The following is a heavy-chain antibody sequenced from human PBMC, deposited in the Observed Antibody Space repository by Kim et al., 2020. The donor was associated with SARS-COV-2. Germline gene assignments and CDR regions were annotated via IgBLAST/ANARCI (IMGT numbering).Heavy chain of an antibody. CDR3: AKSRSCSSTSCYVYYFDY. CDR2: IWYDGSNK. CDR1: GFTFSSYG. V-gene: IGHV3-33*06. J-gene: IGHJ4*02. Sequence: GGSLRLSCAASGFTFSSYGMHWVRQAPGKGLEWVAVIWYDGSNKYYADSVKGRFTISRDNSKNTLYLQMNSLRAEDTAVYYCAKSRSCSSTSCYVYYFDYWGQGTLVTVSS. D-gene: IGHD2-2*01.